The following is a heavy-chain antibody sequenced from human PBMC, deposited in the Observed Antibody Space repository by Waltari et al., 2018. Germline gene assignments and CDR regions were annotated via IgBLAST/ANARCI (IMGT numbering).Heavy chain of an antibody. CDR3: ASGNSHAFDI. CDR1: GFTFSMYW. Sequence: VQLVESGGGLIQTGGSLRLSCAASGFTFSMYWMHRVRQAPGKGLVGVARINSDGSSTSNADSVKGRFTISRDNAKNTLYLQMNSLRAEDTAMYYCASGNSHAFDIWGQGTMVTVSS. J-gene: IGHJ3*02. D-gene: IGHD1-7*01. CDR2: INSDGSST. V-gene: IGHV3-74*01.